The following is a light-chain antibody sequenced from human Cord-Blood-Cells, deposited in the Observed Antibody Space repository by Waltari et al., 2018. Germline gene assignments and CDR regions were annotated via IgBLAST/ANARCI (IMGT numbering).Light chain of an antibody. CDR2: EVS. CDR1: SSDVGSYNL. Sequence: QSALTQPASVSGSPGQSITISCTGTSSDVGSYNLVSWYQQHPGKAPKLMIYEVSKRPSVVSTRFSGSKSGNTASLTSSWLQAEDEADYYCCSYAGSSTYWVFGGGTKLTVL. V-gene: IGLV2-23*02. J-gene: IGLJ3*02. CDR3: CSYAGSSTYWV.